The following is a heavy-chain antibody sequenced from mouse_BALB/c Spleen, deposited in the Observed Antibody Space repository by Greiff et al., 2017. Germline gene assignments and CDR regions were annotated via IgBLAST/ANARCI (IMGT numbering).Heavy chain of an antibody. CDR2: ISNLAYSI. Sequence: VQLMESGGGLVQPGGSRKLSCAASGFTFSDYGMAWVRQAPGKGPEWVAFISNLAYSIYYADTVTGRFTISRENAKNTLYLEMSSLRSEDTAMYYCARDGYYGSSYDWYFDVWGAGTTVTVSS. CDR1: GFTFSDYG. D-gene: IGHD1-1*01. CDR3: ARDGYYGSSYDWYFDV. J-gene: IGHJ1*01. V-gene: IGHV5-15*02.